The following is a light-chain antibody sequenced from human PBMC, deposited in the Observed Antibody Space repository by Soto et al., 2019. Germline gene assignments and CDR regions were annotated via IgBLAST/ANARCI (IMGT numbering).Light chain of an antibody. CDR3: QQYGSSPPYA. CDR1: QSLSSSY. J-gene: IGKJ2*01. V-gene: IGKV3-20*01. Sequence: EIVLTQSPGTFSLSPGEIATLSCRVSQSLSSSYLAWYQQKSGPAPRLLIYGATNRATGSPDRFSGSGSGTDFTLTISRLEPEDFSVYYCQQYGSSPPYACGQGTKLEIK. CDR2: GAT.